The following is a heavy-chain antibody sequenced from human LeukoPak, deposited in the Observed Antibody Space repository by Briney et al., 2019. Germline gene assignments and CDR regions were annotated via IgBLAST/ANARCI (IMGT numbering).Heavy chain of an antibody. V-gene: IGHV4-39*01. J-gene: IGHJ3*02. CDR1: GGSISSSSYY. Sequence: SETLSLTCTVSGGSISSSSYYWGWIRQPPGKGLEWIGSIYYSGGTYYNPSLKSRVTISVDTSKNQFSLKLSSVTAADTAVYYCARRLLPIVVVRGGAFDIWGQGTMVTVSS. CDR3: ARRLLPIVVVRGGAFDI. D-gene: IGHD3-22*01. CDR2: IYYSGGT.